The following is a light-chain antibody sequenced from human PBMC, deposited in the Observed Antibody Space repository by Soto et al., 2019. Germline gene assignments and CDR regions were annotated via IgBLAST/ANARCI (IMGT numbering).Light chain of an antibody. CDR1: ISDAGDYNY. V-gene: IGLV2-14*01. J-gene: IGLJ1*01. CDR2: EVS. Sequence: QSVLTQPASVSGSPGQSITISCTGTISDAGDYNYVSWYQQHPDKAPKLLLYEVSNRPSGVSNRFSGSKSGITASLTISGLHAEDEADYYCSSYRTGNTYVFGSGTKVTVL. CDR3: SSYRTGNTYV.